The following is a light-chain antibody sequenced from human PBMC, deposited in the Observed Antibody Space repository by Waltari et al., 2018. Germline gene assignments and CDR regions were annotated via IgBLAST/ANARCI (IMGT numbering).Light chain of an antibody. V-gene: IGLV1-44*01. Sequence: QSVLTQPPSASGTPGPRVTISCSGSSSNIGSHSVVWYQQLPGTAPKLRIFDTEIRPSGVPDRFSGSKSVTSASLAISGLQSEDEADYYCAAWDDTLMVVFGGGTKLTVL. J-gene: IGLJ2*01. CDR1: SSNIGSHS. CDR2: DTE. CDR3: AAWDDTLMVV.